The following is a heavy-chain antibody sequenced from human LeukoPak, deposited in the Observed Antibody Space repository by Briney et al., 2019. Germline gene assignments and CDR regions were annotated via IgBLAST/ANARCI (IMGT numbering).Heavy chain of an antibody. Sequence: PSETLSLTCAVYGGSFSGYYWTWIRQPPGKGLEWVGEMNHSGSANYNPSLKSRVTISVDTSKNQCSQRLSSVTAADTAVYFCARDTYYYGSGSYYFDYWGQGTLVTVSS. V-gene: IGHV4-34*01. CDR3: ARDTYYYGSGSYYFDY. CDR1: GGSFSGYY. D-gene: IGHD3-10*01. J-gene: IGHJ4*02. CDR2: MNHSGSA.